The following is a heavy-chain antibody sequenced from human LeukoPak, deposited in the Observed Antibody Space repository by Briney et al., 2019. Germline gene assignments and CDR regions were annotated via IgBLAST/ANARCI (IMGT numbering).Heavy chain of an antibody. J-gene: IGHJ3*02. D-gene: IGHD1-26*01. V-gene: IGHV3-9*01. Sequence: GRSLRLSCAASGFTFDDYAMHWVRQAPGKGLEWVSGISWNSGSIGYADSVKGRFTISRDNAKNSLYLQMNSLRAEDTALYYCAKDIFRGSAFDIWGQGTMVTVSS. CDR3: AKDIFRGSAFDI. CDR1: GFTFDDYA. CDR2: ISWNSGSI.